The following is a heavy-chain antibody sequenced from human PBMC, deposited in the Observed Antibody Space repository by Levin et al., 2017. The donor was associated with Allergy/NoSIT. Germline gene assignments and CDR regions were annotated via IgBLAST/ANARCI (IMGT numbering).Heavy chain of an antibody. D-gene: IGHD1-20*01. Sequence: PGGSLRLSCAASGFTFSSYDMHWVRQVTGKGLEWLSAIGTAGDTYYPNSVKGRFTISREDAKNSLYLQMNSLRAEDTAIYYCARGLNWNYDYWGQGILVTVSS. V-gene: IGHV3-13*01. J-gene: IGHJ4*02. CDR3: ARGLNWNYDY. CDR1: GFTFSSYD. CDR2: IGTAGDT.